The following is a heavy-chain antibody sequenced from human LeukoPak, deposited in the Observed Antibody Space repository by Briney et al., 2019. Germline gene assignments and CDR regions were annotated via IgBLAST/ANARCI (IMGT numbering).Heavy chain of an antibody. Sequence: GRSLRLSCTVSGFSVTNNYMSWVRQAPGKGLQWVAVVYSGGFTNYAGSVEGRFTLSRDSSKNTLFLQMNTLKVEDTAVYYCARVSRGNYDSSGYSDWGQGTQVIVSS. CDR2: VYSGGFT. J-gene: IGHJ4*02. CDR1: GFSVTNNY. CDR3: ARVSRGNYDSSGYSD. D-gene: IGHD3-22*01. V-gene: IGHV3-53*01.